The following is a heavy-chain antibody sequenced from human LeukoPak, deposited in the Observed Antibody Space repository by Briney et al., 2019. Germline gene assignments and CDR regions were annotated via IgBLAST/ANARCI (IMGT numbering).Heavy chain of an antibody. V-gene: IGHV3-23*01. J-gene: IGHJ4*02. D-gene: IGHD3-3*01. CDR2: SGSGGST. Sequence: GGSLRLSCAASGFTFSNYAMSWVRQAPGKGLEWVSGSGSGGSTYYADSVKGRFTISRDNSKNTLYLQVNSLRAEDTAVYYCAKDFWSGYYPNYWGQGTLVTVSS. CDR1: GFTFSNYA. CDR3: AKDFWSGYYPNY.